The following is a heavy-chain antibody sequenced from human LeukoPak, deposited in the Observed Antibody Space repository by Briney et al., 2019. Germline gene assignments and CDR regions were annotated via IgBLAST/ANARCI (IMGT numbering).Heavy chain of an antibody. Sequence: SETLSLTCTVSGGSISSYYWSWIRQPAGKGLEWIGRIYTSGSTNYNPSLKSRVTMSVDTSKNQFSLKLSSVTAADTAVYYCARSAGTGSSWNRGGYDYFDYWGQGTLVTVSS. J-gene: IGHJ4*02. CDR1: GGSISSYY. V-gene: IGHV4-4*07. CDR2: IYTSGST. CDR3: ARSAGTGSSWNRGGYDYFDY. D-gene: IGHD6-13*01.